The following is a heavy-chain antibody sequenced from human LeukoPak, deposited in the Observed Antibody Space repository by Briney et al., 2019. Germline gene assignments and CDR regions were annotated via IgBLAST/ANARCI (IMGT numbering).Heavy chain of an antibody. CDR3: ARDQLGNNY. Sequence: SETLSLTCAVYGGSFSNYYWSCIRQPPGKGLEWIAEINHSGTTNYNPSLKSRVTISVDTSKNQFSLKLNSVTAADTAVYYCARDQLGNNYWGRGTLVTVSS. CDR1: GGSFSNYY. CDR2: INHSGTT. J-gene: IGHJ4*02. V-gene: IGHV4-34*01. D-gene: IGHD1-1*01.